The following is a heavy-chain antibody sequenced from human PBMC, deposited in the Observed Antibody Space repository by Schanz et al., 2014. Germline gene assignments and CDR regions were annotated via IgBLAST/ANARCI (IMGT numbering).Heavy chain of an antibody. D-gene: IGHD5-12*01. CDR2: MYINSGST. V-gene: IGHV3-53*01. CDR1: GFTVNTNY. J-gene: IGHJ3*01. CDR3: ARDGGRDGYNLAFDV. Sequence: VESGVGLIQPGGSLRLSCAVSGFTVNTNYMSWVRQAPGKGLEWISSMYINSGSTQYADSVKGRFIISRDSSKNTLFLQMNSLRAEDTAVYFCARDGGRDGYNLAFDVWGQGTLVTVSS.